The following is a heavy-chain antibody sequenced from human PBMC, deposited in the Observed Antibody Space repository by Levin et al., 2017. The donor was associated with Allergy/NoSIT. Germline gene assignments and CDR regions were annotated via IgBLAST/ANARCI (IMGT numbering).Heavy chain of an antibody. D-gene: IGHD3-10*01. CDR3: ARDHYYGSGSYYFVDY. CDR2: ISSSSSYT. CDR1: GFTFSDYY. J-gene: IGHJ4*02. Sequence: PGGSLRLSCAASGFTFSDYYMSWIRQAPGKGLEWVSYISSSSSYTNYADSVKGRFTISRDNAKNSLYLQMNSLRAEDTAVYYCARDHYYGSGSYYFVDYWGQGTLVTVSS. V-gene: IGHV3-11*05.